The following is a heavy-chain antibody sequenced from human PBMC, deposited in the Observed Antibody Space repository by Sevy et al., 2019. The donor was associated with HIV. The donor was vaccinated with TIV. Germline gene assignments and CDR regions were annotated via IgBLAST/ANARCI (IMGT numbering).Heavy chain of an antibody. Sequence: GGSLRLSCAASGFTFSSYSMNWVRQAPGKGLEWVSYISSSSSTIYYADSVKGRFTISRDNAKNSLYLQMNSLRDEDTAVYYCAREIHGSGSYYRGWAFDIWGQGTMVTVSS. CDR2: ISSSSSTI. CDR1: GFTFSSYS. D-gene: IGHD3-10*01. J-gene: IGHJ3*02. CDR3: AREIHGSGSYYRGWAFDI. V-gene: IGHV3-48*02.